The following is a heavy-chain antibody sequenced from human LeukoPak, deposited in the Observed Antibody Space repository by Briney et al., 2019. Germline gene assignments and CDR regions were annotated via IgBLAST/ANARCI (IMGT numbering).Heavy chain of an antibody. Sequence: SQTLSLTCTVSGGSISSGSYYWSWIRQPAGKGLEWIGRIYTSGSTNYNPCLKSRVTISVDTSKNQFSLKLSSVTAADTAVYYCARDSRRELLHAFDIWGQGTMVTVSS. CDR1: GGSISSGSYY. D-gene: IGHD1-26*01. J-gene: IGHJ3*02. CDR2: IYTSGST. V-gene: IGHV4-61*02. CDR3: ARDSRRELLHAFDI.